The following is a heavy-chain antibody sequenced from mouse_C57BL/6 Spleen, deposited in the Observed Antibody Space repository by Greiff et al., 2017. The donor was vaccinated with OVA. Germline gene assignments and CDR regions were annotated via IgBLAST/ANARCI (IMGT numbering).Heavy chain of an antibody. V-gene: IGHV5-9*01. D-gene: IGHD2-3*01. CDR1: GFTFSSYT. Sequence: EVHLVESGGGLVKPGGSLKLSCAASGFTFSSYTMSWVRQTPEKRLEWVATISGGGGNTYYPDSVKGRFTISRDNAKNTLYLQMSSLRSEDKALYYCARHNGYYRFAYWGQGTLVTVSA. CDR2: ISGGGGNT. CDR3: ARHNGYYRFAY. J-gene: IGHJ3*01.